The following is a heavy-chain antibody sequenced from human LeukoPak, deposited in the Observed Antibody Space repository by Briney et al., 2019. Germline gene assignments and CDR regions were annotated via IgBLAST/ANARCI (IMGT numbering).Heavy chain of an antibody. CDR3: ARDADYGHFDY. D-gene: IGHD4-17*01. CDR2: IYSGGST. V-gene: IGHV3-66*01. CDR1: GFTVSSNY. Sequence: QAGGSLRLSCAASGFTVSSNYMSWVRQAPGKGLEWVSVIYSGGSTYYADSVKGRFTISGDNSKNTLYLQMNSLRAEDTAVYYCARDADYGHFDYWGQGTLVTVSS. J-gene: IGHJ4*02.